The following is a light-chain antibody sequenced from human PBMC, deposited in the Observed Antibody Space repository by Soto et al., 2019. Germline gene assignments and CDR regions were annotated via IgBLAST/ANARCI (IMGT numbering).Light chain of an antibody. Sequence: QSVLTQPPSASGSPGQSVTISCTGTSSDVGGYDYVSWYQHHPGKAPKLIISEVSKRPSGVPDRFSGSKSGNTASLTVSGLQAEDEADYYCSSYAGSNNLVFGGGTKVTVL. CDR1: SSDVGGYDY. CDR3: SSYAGSNNLV. CDR2: EVS. V-gene: IGLV2-8*01. J-gene: IGLJ2*01.